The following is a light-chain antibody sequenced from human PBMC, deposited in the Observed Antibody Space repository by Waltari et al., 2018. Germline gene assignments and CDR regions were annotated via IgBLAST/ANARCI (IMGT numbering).Light chain of an antibody. Sequence: QSALTQPASVSGSPGQSITISCIGTSSDIGGYNYVSWYQQHPGEAPKLLIYDVSNRPSGISHRVSGSKSANTASLTISGLQAEDEADYYCSSYTASSALVLFGGGTKLTVL. J-gene: IGLJ2*01. CDR1: SSDIGGYNY. V-gene: IGLV2-14*03. CDR3: SSYTASSALVL. CDR2: DVS.